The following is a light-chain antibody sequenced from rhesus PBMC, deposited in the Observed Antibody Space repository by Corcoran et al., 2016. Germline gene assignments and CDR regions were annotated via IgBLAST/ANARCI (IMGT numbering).Light chain of an antibody. CDR2: KVS. J-gene: IGKJ2*01. CDR3: QQYSSSPPS. CDR1: QSISSW. Sequence: DIQMTQSPSSLSASVGDTVTITCRARQSISSWLAWYQQKPGKAPQRLINKVSALQSGAPPRFSGSGAGTDCTLTISSRQSADFATYYCQQYSSSPPSFGQGTKVEIK. V-gene: IGKV1-22*01.